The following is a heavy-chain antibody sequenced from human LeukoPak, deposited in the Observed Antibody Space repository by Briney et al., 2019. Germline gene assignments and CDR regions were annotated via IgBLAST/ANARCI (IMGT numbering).Heavy chain of an antibody. CDR3: ARSRPRPTNWFDP. Sequence: SETLSLTCTVSGGAISTYYWSWIRQTPGMGLEWIGFIYYSGSTNYNPSLKSRVTISVDTSKNQFSLSLSSVTAADTAVYYCARSRPRPTNWFDPWGQGTLVTVSS. CDR1: GGAISTYY. J-gene: IGHJ5*02. V-gene: IGHV4-59*01. CDR2: IYYSGST.